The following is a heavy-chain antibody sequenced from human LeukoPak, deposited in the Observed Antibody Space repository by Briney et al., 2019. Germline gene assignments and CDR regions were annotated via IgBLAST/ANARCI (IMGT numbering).Heavy chain of an antibody. Sequence: GRSLRLLYEASGFPLSTYWMHGVRQAPGKGLMWGSRISCDEVVRKYADSLRGRLTISRDNAKNTLYLQMDSLRAEDTGVYYCARDADWFGQYYDYWGQGTLVTVSS. V-gene: IGHV3-74*03. CDR1: GFPLSTYW. CDR3: ARDADWFGQYYDY. D-gene: IGHD3-10*01. CDR2: ISCDEVVR. J-gene: IGHJ4*02.